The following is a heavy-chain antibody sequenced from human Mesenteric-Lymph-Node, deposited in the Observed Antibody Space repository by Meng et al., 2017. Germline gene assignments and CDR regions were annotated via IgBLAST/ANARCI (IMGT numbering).Heavy chain of an antibody. CDR3: AKDRSIAARPTFDY. Sequence: GGSLRLSCAASGFTFSSYAMSWVRQAPGKGLEWVSTITGSGNSTYYADSVRGRFTISRDNSKNTLCLQMNSLRAEDTAVYYCAKDRSIAARPTFDYWGQGTLVTVSS. J-gene: IGHJ4*02. D-gene: IGHD6-6*01. CDR2: ITGSGNST. V-gene: IGHV3-23*01. CDR1: GFTFSSYA.